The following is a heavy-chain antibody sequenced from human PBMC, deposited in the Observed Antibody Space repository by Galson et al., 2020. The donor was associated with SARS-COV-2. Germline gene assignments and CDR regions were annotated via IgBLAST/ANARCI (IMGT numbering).Heavy chain of an antibody. Sequence: LKIPCVVTELTFSNIAMTWVRQAPGKGLEWVPDISSNDGSTYYAGSVKGRFTISRDNSKNTLYLQMSSLRADDTAVYYCATSDGDGSGWYSYYFDYWGQGTLVTVSS. D-gene: IGHD6-19*01. CDR1: ELTFSNIA. CDR3: ATSDGDGSGWYSYYFDY. V-gene: IGHV3-23*01. J-gene: IGHJ4*02. CDR2: ISSNDGST.